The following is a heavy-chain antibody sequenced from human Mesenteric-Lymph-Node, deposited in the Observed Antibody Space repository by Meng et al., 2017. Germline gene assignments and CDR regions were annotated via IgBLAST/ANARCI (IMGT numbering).Heavy chain of an antibody. V-gene: IGHV3-66*02. Sequence: GESLKISCGGSGFSVSSDSMNWVRQAPGKRLEWVSVIYSGGSTYYADSVKGRFTISRDNSKNTLFLQMHGLRPGDTAVYYCARQKVYGGNIGYFDYWGQGTLVTVSS. CDR1: GFSVSSDS. D-gene: IGHD4-23*01. CDR3: ARQKVYGGNIGYFDY. J-gene: IGHJ4*02. CDR2: IYSGGST.